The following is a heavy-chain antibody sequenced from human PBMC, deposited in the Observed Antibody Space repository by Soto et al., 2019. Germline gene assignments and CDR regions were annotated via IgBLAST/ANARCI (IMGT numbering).Heavy chain of an antibody. CDR1: GYTFTSYG. CDR2: ISAYNGNT. V-gene: IGHV1-18*04. D-gene: IGHD3-9*01. Sequence: GASVKVSCKASGYTFTSYGISWVRRAPGQGLEWMGWISAYNGNTNYAQKLQGKVTMTTDTSTSTAYMELRSLRSDDTAVYYCARDYDILTGYLDYFDYWGQGTLVTVSS. CDR3: ARDYDILTGYLDYFDY. J-gene: IGHJ4*02.